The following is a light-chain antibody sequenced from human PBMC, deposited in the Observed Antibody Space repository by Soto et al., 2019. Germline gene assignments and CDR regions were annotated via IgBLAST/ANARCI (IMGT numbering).Light chain of an antibody. J-gene: IGKJ5*01. CDR1: QSIDNY. Sequence: DIQMTQSPPSLSASVGDRVIITCRTSQSIDNYLNWYQQKPGKAPNLLIYAASSLQSGVPSRFSGSESGTDFTLTISSLQPEDCAIYFCQQANSFPITFGQGTRLEIK. CDR3: QQANSFPIT. CDR2: AAS. V-gene: IGKV1-12*01.